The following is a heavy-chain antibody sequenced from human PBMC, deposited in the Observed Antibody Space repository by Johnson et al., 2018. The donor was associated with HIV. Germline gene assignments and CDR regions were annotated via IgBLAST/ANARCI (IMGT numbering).Heavy chain of an antibody. J-gene: IGHJ3*02. CDR2: IRYDGSNK. CDR1: GFTFSSYG. CDR3: ARDGRGLDAFDI. D-gene: IGHD3/OR15-3a*01. Sequence: QVQLVESGGGVVQPGGSLRLSCAASGFTFSSYGMHWVRQAPGKGLEWVAFIRYDGSNKYYADSVKGRFTISRDNSKNTLYLQMNSLRAEDTAVYYCARDGRGLDAFDIWGQGTMVTVSS. V-gene: IGHV3-30*02.